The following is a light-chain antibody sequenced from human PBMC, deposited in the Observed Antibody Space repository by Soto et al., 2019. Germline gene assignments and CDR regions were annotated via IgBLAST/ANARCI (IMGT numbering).Light chain of an antibody. V-gene: IGKV3-11*01. J-gene: IGKJ4*01. CDR1: QSVSSY. Sequence: EIVLTQSPATLSLSPGERATLSCRASQSVSSYLAWYQQKPGQAPRLLIYEASNRATGIPARFSGSGSGTDFTLTIGSLEPADFAVYYCQQRSNWLTFGGGTKVEIK. CDR2: EAS. CDR3: QQRSNWLT.